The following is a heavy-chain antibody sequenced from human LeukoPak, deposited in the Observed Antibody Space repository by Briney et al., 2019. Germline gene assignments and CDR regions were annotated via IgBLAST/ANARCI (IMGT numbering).Heavy chain of an antibody. D-gene: IGHD3-10*01. Sequence: PSETLSLTCAGYGGSVSGYYWSWIRHPPGKGLEWIREINHSGSTNYNPSLKSRVTITVHTSKNQISLKLSSVTAADTAVYYCARGRYYYGSGSYQGWFDPWGQGTLVTVSS. CDR1: GGSVSGYY. J-gene: IGHJ5*02. CDR2: INHSGST. V-gene: IGHV4-34*01. CDR3: ARGRYYYGSGSYQGWFDP.